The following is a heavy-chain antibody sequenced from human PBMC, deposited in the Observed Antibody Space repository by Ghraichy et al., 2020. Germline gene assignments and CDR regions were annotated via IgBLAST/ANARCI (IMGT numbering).Heavy chain of an antibody. J-gene: IGHJ5*01. CDR2: IISDGSSA. V-gene: IGHV3-74*01. CDR1: GFIFSDYW. CDR3: ARGPYSGNKVDS. D-gene: IGHD1-26*01. Sequence: GGSLRLSCAASGFIFSDYWMHWVRQAPGKGLVWVSRIISDGSSATYADSVKGRFTISRDNAKNTLYLQMNSLTAEDTAVYFCARGPYSGNKVDSWGQGTLVTVSS.